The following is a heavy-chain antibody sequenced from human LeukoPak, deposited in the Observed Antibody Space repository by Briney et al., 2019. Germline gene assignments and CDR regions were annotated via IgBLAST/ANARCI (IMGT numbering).Heavy chain of an antibody. CDR1: GGTFSSYA. J-gene: IGHJ4*02. V-gene: IGHV1-69*04. CDR2: IIPILGIA. Sequence: SVKVSCKASGGTFSSYAISWVRQAPGQGLEWMGRIIPILGIANYAQKFQGRVTITADKSTSTAYMELSSLSSEDTAVYYCARATYYDFWSGYPLDYWGQGTLVTVSS. D-gene: IGHD3-3*01. CDR3: ARATYYDFWSGYPLDY.